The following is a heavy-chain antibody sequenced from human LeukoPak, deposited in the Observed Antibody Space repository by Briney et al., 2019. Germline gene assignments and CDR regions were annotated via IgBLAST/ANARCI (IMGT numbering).Heavy chain of an antibody. CDR2: INLKSGGT. Sequence: ASVKVSCKASGYTFTGYYMHWVRQAPGQGLEWMGWINLKSGGTNSAEKFQGRVTMTRDTSISTAYMELSRLRSDDTAVYYCARTLWFGELSPNDYWGQGTLVTVSS. CDR1: GYTFTGYY. V-gene: IGHV1-2*02. D-gene: IGHD3-10*01. J-gene: IGHJ4*02. CDR3: ARTLWFGELSPNDY.